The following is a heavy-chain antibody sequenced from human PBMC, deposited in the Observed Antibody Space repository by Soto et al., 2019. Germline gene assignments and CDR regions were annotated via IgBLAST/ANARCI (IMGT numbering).Heavy chain of an antibody. CDR3: ARSEIPIYDYFWGSYRDDYYYYYVMDV. CDR2: INPNSGGT. J-gene: IGHJ6*02. V-gene: IGHV1-2*04. Sequence: ASVPVSCQASGYTFTGYYLHWVRQSPGQGLEWMGWINPNSGGTHYAQKCQGWVTMTRDTSISTAYMELSRLRSDDTAVDYCARSEIPIYDYFWGSYRDDYYYYYVMDVWGQGTTVPVSS. CDR1: GYTFTGYY. D-gene: IGHD3-16*02.